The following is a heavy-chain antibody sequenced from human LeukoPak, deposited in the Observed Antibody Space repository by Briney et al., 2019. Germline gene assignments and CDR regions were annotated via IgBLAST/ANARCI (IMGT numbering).Heavy chain of an antibody. D-gene: IGHD1-26*01. CDR2: INHSGST. CDR1: GGSFSGYY. CDR3: ARVIGYSGSYYFDY. V-gene: IGHV4-34*01. J-gene: IGHJ4*02. Sequence: ASETLSLTCAVYGGSFSGYYWSWIRQPPGKGLEWIGEINHSGSTYYNPSLKSRVTISVDTSKNQFSLKLSSVTAADTAVYYCARVIGYSGSYYFDYWGQGTLVTVSS.